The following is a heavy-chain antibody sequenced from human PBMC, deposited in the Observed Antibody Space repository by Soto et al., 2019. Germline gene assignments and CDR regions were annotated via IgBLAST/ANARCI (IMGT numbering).Heavy chain of an antibody. CDR1: GFTFSNYA. V-gene: IGHV3-30-3*01. D-gene: IGHD4-17*01. CDR2: ISYDGNKK. CDR3: XXXHDYXIYYYYGMGV. J-gene: IGHJ6*02. Sequence: QVQLVESGGGVVQPGRSLRLSCAASGFTFSNYAMHWVRQVPGKGLEWVEVISYDGNKKYYADSVKGRFTISRDNSXXXXXXXXXXXXXXXXXXXXXXXXHDYXIYYYYGMGVWGQGTTVT.